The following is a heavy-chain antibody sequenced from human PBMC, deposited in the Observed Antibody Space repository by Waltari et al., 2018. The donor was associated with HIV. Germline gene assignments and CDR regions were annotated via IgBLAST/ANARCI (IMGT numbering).Heavy chain of an antibody. CDR3: ARGRAGKSSYYYYCMDV. V-gene: IGHV3-72*01. CDR1: GFTLSDHY. D-gene: IGHD1-1*01. Sequence: EVQVVESGGGLVQPGGSLRLSCAASGFTLSDHYMDWVRPAPGKGLEWVGRTRNKLNGYTTEYAASVKGRFTISRDDSKNSLSLQMNSLKTEDTAVYYCARGRAGKSSYYYYCMDVWGKGTTVTVSS. J-gene: IGHJ6*03. CDR2: TRNKLNGYTT.